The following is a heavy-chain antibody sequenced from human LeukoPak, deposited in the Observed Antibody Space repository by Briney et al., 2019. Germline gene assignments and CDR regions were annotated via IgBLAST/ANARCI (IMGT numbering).Heavy chain of an antibody. V-gene: IGHV1-58*01. CDR2: IVVGSGNT. Sequence: SVKVSCKASGFTFTSSAVQWVRQARGQRLEWIGWIVVGSGNTNYAQKFQERVTITRDMSTSTAYMELSSLRSEDTAVYYCARAPSRFRWFGELFHWGQGTLVTVSS. CDR3: ARAPSRFRWFGELFH. D-gene: IGHD3-10*01. CDR1: GFTFTSSA. J-gene: IGHJ4*02.